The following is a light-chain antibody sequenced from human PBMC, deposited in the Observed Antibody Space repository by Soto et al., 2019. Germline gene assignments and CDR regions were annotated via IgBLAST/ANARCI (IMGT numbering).Light chain of an antibody. Sequence: EIVLTQSPGTLSLSPGERATLSCRASQSVSSSYLAWYQQKPGQAPRLLIYGASSRATGIPDRFSGSGSGTDFTLTISRLEPEDFAVYFCQLRSDWPPTYTFGQGTKLE. J-gene: IGKJ2*01. CDR1: QSVSSSY. V-gene: IGKV3D-20*02. CDR2: GAS. CDR3: QLRSDWPPTYT.